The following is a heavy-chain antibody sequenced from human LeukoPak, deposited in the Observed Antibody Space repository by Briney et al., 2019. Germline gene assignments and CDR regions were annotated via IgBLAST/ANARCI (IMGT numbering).Heavy chain of an antibody. J-gene: IGHJ4*02. Sequence: ASVKVSCKASGYTFTSYGISWVRQAPGQGLEWMGWINPNSGGTNYAQKFQGRVTMTRDTSISTAYMELSRLRSDDTAVYYCARRDSTSSSIYYFDYWGQGTLVTVSS. D-gene: IGHD2-2*01. CDR2: INPNSGGT. V-gene: IGHV1-2*02. CDR3: ARRDSTSSSIYYFDY. CDR1: GYTFTSYG.